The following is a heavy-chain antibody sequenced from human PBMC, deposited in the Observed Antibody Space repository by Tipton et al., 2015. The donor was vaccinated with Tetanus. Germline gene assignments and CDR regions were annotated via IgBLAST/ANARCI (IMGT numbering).Heavy chain of an antibody. J-gene: IGHJ4*02. CDR2: ISAYNGNT. CDR1: GYTFTSYG. Sequence: QSGPEVKKPGASVKVSCKASGYTFTSYGISWVRQAPGQGLEWMGWISAYNGNTNYAQKLQGRVTMTTDTSTSTAYMELRSLRSDDTAVCYCASVVSGIAVAHFDYWGQGTLVTVSS. D-gene: IGHD6-19*01. V-gene: IGHV1-18*01. CDR3: ASVVSGIAVAHFDY.